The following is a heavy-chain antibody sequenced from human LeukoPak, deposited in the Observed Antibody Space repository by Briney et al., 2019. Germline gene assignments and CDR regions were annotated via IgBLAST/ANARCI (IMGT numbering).Heavy chain of an antibody. V-gene: IGHV4-39*01. D-gene: IGHD6-13*01. CDR3: ARHAKQQLAVDY. J-gene: IGHJ4*02. CDR2: IYYSGST. Sequence: PSETLSLTCTVSGGSISSSSYYWGWIRQPPGKGLGWIGSIYYSGSTHYNPSLKSRVTISVDTSKNQFSLKLSSVTAADTAVYYCARHAKQQLAVDYWGQGTLVTVSS. CDR1: GGSISSSSYY.